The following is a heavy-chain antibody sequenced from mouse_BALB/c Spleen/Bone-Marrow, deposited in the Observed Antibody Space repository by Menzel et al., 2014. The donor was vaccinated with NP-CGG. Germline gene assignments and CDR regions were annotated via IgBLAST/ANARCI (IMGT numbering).Heavy chain of an antibody. V-gene: IGHV4-1*02. J-gene: IGHJ4*01. CDR3: GRLGYYGIVAF. CDR2: INPESSTI. CDR1: GFDFSSYS. Sequence: EVLLVESGDGLVQPGGSLKLSCAVSGFDFSSYSMSWVRQAPGKGLEWIGEINPESSTINYTQSLKVKFIISRDNAKNTLYQQMSKVKSEDKAFYCGGRLGYYGIVAFWGQGTSVTVSS. D-gene: IGHD1-1*01.